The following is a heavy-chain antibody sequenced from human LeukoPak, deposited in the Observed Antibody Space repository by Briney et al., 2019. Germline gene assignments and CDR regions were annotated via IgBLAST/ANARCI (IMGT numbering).Heavy chain of an antibody. J-gene: IGHJ6*02. CDR2: ISGSSGII. D-gene: IGHD2-2*01. CDR1: GFTFNTYT. Sequence: GGSLRLSWAASGFTFNTYTMNWVRQAPGKGLEWVSYISGSSGIIDYADSVRGRFTISRDNAKNSLYLQMNSLRAEDTAVYYCASTDIVVVPAAHYYYYYGMDVWGQGTTVTVSS. CDR3: ASTDIVVVPAAHYYYYYGMDV. V-gene: IGHV3-48*01.